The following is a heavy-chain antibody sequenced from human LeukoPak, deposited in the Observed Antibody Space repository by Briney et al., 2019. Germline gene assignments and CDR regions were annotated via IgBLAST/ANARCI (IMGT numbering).Heavy chain of an antibody. CDR3: AKDLSNYDIRYYYYMDV. CDR1: GFTFSSYD. D-gene: IGHD3-3*01. CDR2: ISGSGGST. Sequence: GGSLRLSCAASGFTFSSYDMRWVRQAPGKGLEWVSAISGSGGSTYYADSVKGRFTISRDNSKNTLYLQMNSLRAEDTAVYYCAKDLSNYDIRYYYYMDVWGKGTTVTVSS. J-gene: IGHJ6*03. V-gene: IGHV3-23*01.